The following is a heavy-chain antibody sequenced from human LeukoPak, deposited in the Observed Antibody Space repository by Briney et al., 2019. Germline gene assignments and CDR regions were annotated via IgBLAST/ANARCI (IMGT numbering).Heavy chain of an antibody. V-gene: IGHV3-23*01. CDR1: GFTFSSYA. J-gene: IGHJ4*02. CDR3: ARDNSSSWLEDYFDY. Sequence: GGSLRLSCAASGFTFSSYAMSWVRQAPGKGLEWVSAISGSGGSTYYADPVKGRFTISRDNSKNTLYLQMNSLRAEDTAVYYCARDNSSSWLEDYFDYWGQGTLVTVSS. CDR2: ISGSGGST. D-gene: IGHD6-13*01.